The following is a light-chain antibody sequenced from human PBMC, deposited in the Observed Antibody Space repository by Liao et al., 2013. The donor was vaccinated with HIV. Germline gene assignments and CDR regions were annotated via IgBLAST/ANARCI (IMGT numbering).Light chain of an antibody. Sequence: SYELTQAPSVTVPPGQTARITCSGDKLGNRYTCWYQQKPGQSPLLVIYQDVKRPSDISERFSGFNSGNTATLIISETQSMDEGDYYCQARDSSIAVFGGGTKLTVL. CDR2: QDV. CDR3: QARDSSIAV. J-gene: IGLJ3*02. V-gene: IGLV3-1*01. CDR1: KLGNRY.